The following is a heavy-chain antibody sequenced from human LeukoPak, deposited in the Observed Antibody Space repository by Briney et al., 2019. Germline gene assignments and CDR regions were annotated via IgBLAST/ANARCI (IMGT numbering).Heavy chain of an antibody. V-gene: IGHV3-30*02. CDR1: GFTFNTYG. D-gene: IGHD3-3*01. Sequence: GGSLRLSCTASGFTFNTYGMQWVRQAPGKGLKWVAFIRYDGSNKYYGDSVKGRFTISRDNSKNTLYPQMNSLRAEDTAVYYCAKVRGDYDFWSGFDYWGQGTLVTVSS. CDR3: AKVRGDYDFWSGFDY. CDR2: IRYDGSNK. J-gene: IGHJ4*02.